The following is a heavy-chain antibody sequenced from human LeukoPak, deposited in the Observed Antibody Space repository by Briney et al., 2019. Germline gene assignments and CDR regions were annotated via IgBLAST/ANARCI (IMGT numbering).Heavy chain of an antibody. CDR3: ARGRHNRGGRFSWFDP. D-gene: IGHD2-15*01. V-gene: IGHV3-23*01. CDR1: RFDFTTSA. J-gene: IGHJ5*02. Sequence: GSLRLSCAASRFDFTTSAMNWVRQAPGDRLEWVSGISADGGATYYVDSVKARFTISRDNSKRTLYLQMNGLRAEDTAFYYCARGRHNRGGRFSWFDPWGQGTLVTVSS. CDR2: ISADGGAT.